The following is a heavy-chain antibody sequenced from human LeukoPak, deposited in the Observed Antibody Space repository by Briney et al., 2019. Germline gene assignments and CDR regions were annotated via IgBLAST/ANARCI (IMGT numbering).Heavy chain of an antibody. V-gene: IGHV1-46*01. CDR2: INPSGGST. CDR3: ARDRRLLQGYFDY. CDR1: GYTFTSYY. Sequence: ASVKVSCTASGYTFTSYYMHWVRQAPGQGLEWMGIINPSGGSTSYAQKFQGRVTMTRDTSTSTVYMELSSLGSEDTAVYYCARDRRLLQGYFDYWGQGTLVTVSS. D-gene: IGHD2-15*01. J-gene: IGHJ4*02.